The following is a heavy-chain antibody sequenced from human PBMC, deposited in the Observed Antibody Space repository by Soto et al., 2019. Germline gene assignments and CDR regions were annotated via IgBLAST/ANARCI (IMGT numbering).Heavy chain of an antibody. CDR1: GYTFTSYD. V-gene: IGHV1-8*01. Sequence: GASVKVSCKASGYTFTSYDINWVRQATGQGLEWMGWMNPNSGNTGYAQKFQGRVTMTRNTSISTAYMELSSLRSEGTAVYYCARQWLDDGAAFDIWGQGTMVTASS. CDR3: ARQWLDDGAAFDI. D-gene: IGHD6-19*01. J-gene: IGHJ3*02. CDR2: MNPNSGNT.